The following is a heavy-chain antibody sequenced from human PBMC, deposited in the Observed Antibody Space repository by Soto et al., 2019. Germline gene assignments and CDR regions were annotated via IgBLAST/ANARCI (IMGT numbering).Heavy chain of an antibody. V-gene: IGHV4-38-2*01. CDR2: IYHSGST. CDR1: DYSISSGFY. CDR3: ARAFSGDYEAYYYVMDV. D-gene: IGHD4-17*01. J-gene: IGHJ6*02. Sequence: SETLSLTCAVSDYSISSGFYWGWIRQPPGKGLEWIGNIYHSGSTYHNPSLKSRVTISVDTSKNQFSLKLRSVTAADTAVYYCARAFSGDYEAYYYVMDVWGQGTTVTVSS.